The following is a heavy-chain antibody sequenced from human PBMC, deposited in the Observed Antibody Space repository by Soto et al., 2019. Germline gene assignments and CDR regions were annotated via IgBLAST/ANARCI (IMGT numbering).Heavy chain of an antibody. CDR2: IYHSGST. D-gene: IGHD3-10*01. Sequence: QLQLQESGSGLVKPPQTLSLTCAVSGGSISSGGYSWSWIRQPPGKGLEWIGYIYHSGSTYYNPSLKGRVTISVDRSKNQFSLKLSSVTAADTAVYYCARENNVLPGGYFDYWGQGTLVTVSS. CDR3: ARENNVLPGGYFDY. J-gene: IGHJ4*02. V-gene: IGHV4-30-2*01. CDR1: GGSISSGGYS.